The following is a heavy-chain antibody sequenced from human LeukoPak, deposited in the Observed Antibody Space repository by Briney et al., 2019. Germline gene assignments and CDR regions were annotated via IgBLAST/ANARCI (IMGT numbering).Heavy chain of an antibody. CDR1: GYRFTSYW. CDR2: IYPGDSDT. D-gene: IGHD3-22*01. V-gene: IGHV5-51*01. Sequence: GESLQISCKGSGYRFTSYWIGWVRPVPGKGLEGMGIIYPGDSDTRYSPSYQGQVTISADKSISTAYLQWSSLKASDTAMYYCARLIRSSGLSRAFDIWGQGTMVTVSS. J-gene: IGHJ3*02. CDR3: ARLIRSSGLSRAFDI.